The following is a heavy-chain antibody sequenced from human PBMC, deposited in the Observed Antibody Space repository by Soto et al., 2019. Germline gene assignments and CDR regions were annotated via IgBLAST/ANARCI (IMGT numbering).Heavy chain of an antibody. CDR3: ARGGGPRGLGIKGWFDP. J-gene: IGHJ5*02. CDR2: ISSSSSYI. CDR1: GFTFSSYS. Sequence: GGSLRLSCAASGFTFSSYSMNWVRQAPGKGLEWVSSISSSSSYIYYADSVKGRFTISRDNAKNSLYLQMNSLRAEDTAVYYCARGGGPRGLGIKGWFDPWGQGTLVTVSS. D-gene: IGHD7-27*01. V-gene: IGHV3-21*01.